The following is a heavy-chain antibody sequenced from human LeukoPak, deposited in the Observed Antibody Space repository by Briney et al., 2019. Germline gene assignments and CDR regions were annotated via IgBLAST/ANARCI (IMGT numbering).Heavy chain of an antibody. D-gene: IGHD3-16*01. CDR2: ISPDESNQ. J-gene: IGHJ4*02. CDR3: VKGGRGVSYVHYFDS. Sequence: PGTSLRLSCEASGLNFSRYGMHWVRQAPGKGLEWVGVISPDESNQFYADSVKGRFTISRDNSNNTVFLNMNNMRPDDTAVYYCVKGGRGVSYVHYFDSWGRGALVTVSS. V-gene: IGHV3-30*18. CDR1: GLNFSRYG.